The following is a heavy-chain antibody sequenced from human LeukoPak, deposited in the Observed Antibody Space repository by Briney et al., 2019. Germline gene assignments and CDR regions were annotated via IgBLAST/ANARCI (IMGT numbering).Heavy chain of an antibody. D-gene: IGHD3-3*01. CDR2: IRYDGSNK. V-gene: IGHV3-30*02. CDR1: GFTFSSYG. CDR3: ARDPATIFGVVMPPY. J-gene: IGHJ4*02. Sequence: GGSLRLSCAASGFTFSSYGMHWVRQAPGKGLEWVAFIRYDGSNKYYADSVKGRFTISRDNSKNTLYLQMNSLRAEDTAVYYCARDPATIFGVVMPPYWGQGTLVTVSS.